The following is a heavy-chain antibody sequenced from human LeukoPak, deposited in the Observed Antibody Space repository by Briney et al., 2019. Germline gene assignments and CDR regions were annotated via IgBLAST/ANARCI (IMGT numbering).Heavy chain of an antibody. Sequence: GGSLRLSCAASGFTFSSYSMNWVRQAPGKGLEWVSYISSSSSTIYYADSVKGRFTISRDNAKNSLYLQMNSLRDEATAVYYCARDRSGWKLDAFDIWGQGTMVTVSS. CDR2: ISSSSSTI. V-gene: IGHV3-48*02. D-gene: IGHD6-19*01. CDR3: ARDRSGWKLDAFDI. CDR1: GFTFSSYS. J-gene: IGHJ3*02.